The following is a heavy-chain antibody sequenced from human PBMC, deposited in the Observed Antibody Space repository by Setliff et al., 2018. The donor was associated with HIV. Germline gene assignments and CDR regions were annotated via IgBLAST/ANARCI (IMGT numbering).Heavy chain of an antibody. D-gene: IGHD3-10*01. CDR3: AKFPVFKWFGERQGWFDL. J-gene: IGHJ5*02. V-gene: IGHV3-74*01. CDR2: VSSDGSSK. CDR1: GFTFDTYW. Sequence: LRLSCAASGFTFDTYWMHWVRQAPGKGLVWVSRVSSDGSSKTYADSVKDRFTISRDNAKNTLYLQMNSLRAEDTGVYYCAKFPVFKWFGERQGWFDLWGQGTLVTVSS.